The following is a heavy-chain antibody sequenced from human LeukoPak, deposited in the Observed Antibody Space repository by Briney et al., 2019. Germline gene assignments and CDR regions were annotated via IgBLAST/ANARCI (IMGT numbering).Heavy chain of an antibody. D-gene: IGHD3-10*01. J-gene: IGHJ4*02. CDR2: ISSSGERM. V-gene: IGHV3-23*01. CDR1: GFTFSSYA. CDR3: ARDQNTMVRGVIISYFDY. Sequence: GGSLRLSCAASGFTFSSYAMSWVRQAPGKGLEWMSDISSSGERMYYAESVKGRFTISRDNSKNTLSLQMNSLRVEDTAVYYCARDQNTMVRGVIISYFDYWGQGTLVTVSS.